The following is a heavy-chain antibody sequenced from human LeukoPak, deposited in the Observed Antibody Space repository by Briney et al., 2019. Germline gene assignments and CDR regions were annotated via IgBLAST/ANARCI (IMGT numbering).Heavy chain of an antibody. CDR1: GFTFSRYG. CDR3: AELGITMIGGV. D-gene: IGHD3-10*02. J-gene: IGHJ6*04. Sequence: GRSLRLSCAASGFTFSRYGMYWVRQAPGKGLEWVALISYDKSHRYYADSVKGRFTISRDNAKNSLYLQMNSLRAEDTAVYYCAELGITMIGGVWGKGTTVTISS. CDR2: ISYDKSHR. V-gene: IGHV3-30*18.